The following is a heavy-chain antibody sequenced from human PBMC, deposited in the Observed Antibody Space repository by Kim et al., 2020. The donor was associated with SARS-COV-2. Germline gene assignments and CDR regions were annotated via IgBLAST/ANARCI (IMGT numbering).Heavy chain of an antibody. J-gene: IGHJ4*02. Sequence: SETLSLTCTVSGDSISSAHYFWGWIRQPPGKGLEWIGSIYYSGSTYYNPSLKSRVTISLDTSKNQFSLKLRSLTAADTAVYYCARALANGFDTTGYYFNCWGQGTLATVSS. V-gene: IGHV4-39*01. CDR1: GDSISSAHYF. CDR2: IYYSGST. CDR3: ARALANGFDTTGYYFNC. D-gene: IGHD3-22*01.